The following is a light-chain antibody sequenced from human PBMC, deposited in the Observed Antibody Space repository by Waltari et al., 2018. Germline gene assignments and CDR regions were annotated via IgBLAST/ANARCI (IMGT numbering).Light chain of an antibody. Sequence: QPALTQPASVSGSPGQSITLSCTGTSSDVGNYNVVSWYQQYPGKAPKFIIYEVSEGPSGVSIRSSGSKSGNTASLTISGLQAEDEADYYCCSYAGGTTYVFGTGTKVTVL. CDR3: CSYAGGTTYV. CDR1: SSDVGNYNV. CDR2: EVS. J-gene: IGLJ1*01. V-gene: IGLV2-23*02.